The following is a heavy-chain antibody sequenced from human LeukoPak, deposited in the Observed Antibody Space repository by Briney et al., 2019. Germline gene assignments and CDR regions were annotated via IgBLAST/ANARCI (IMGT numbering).Heavy chain of an antibody. D-gene: IGHD2-2*01. CDR1: GYTFTGYY. CDR3: ARAEDCSSTSCYFVWFDP. J-gene: IGHJ5*02. V-gene: IGHV1-2*02. Sequence: GASVKVSCKASGYTFTGYYMHWVRPAPGQGLEWMGWINPNSGGTNYAQKFQGRVTMTRDTAISTAYMELSRLRSDDTAVYYCARAEDCSSTSCYFVWFDPWGKGTLVTVSS. CDR2: INPNSGGT.